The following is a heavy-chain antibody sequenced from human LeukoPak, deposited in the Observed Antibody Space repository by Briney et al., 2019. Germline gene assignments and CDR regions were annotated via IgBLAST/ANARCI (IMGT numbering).Heavy chain of an antibody. D-gene: IGHD3-22*01. J-gene: IGHJ3*02. V-gene: IGHV3-7*01. Sequence: GGSLRLSCAASGFTFSSYWMSWVRQAPGKGLEWVANIKQDGSEKYYVDSVKGRFTISRDNAKNSLYLQMNSLRAEDTAVYYCARVYYYDSSAFDIWGQGTMVTVSS. CDR1: GFTFSSYW. CDR2: IKQDGSEK. CDR3: ARVYYYDSSAFDI.